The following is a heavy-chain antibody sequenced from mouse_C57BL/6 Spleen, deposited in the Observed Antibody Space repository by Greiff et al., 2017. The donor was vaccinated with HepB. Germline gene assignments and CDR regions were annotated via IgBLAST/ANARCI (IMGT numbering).Heavy chain of an antibody. CDR2: IDPETGGT. J-gene: IGHJ4*01. V-gene: IGHV1-15*01. D-gene: IGHD1-1*01. Sequence: QVQLQQSGAELVRPGASVTLSCKASGYTFTDYEMHWVKQTPVHGLEWIGAIDPETGGTAYNQKFKGKAILTADKSSSTAYMELRSLTSEDSAVYYCTIARWLLRSHAMDYWGQGTSVTVSS. CDR3: TIARWLLRSHAMDY. CDR1: GYTFTDYE.